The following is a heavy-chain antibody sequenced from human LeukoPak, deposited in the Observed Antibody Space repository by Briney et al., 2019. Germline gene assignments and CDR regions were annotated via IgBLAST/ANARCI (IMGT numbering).Heavy chain of an antibody. D-gene: IGHD5-18*01. V-gene: IGHV3-11*04. CDR1: GFTFSDYY. J-gene: IGHJ4*02. CDR3: ARGREYSYGYFDY. Sequence: PGGSLRLSCAASGFTFSDYYMSWIRQAPGKGLEWVSYISSSGSTIYYADSVKGRFTISRDISKNTLYLQMNSLRAEDTAVYYCARGREYSYGYFDYWGQGTLVTVSS. CDR2: ISSSGSTI.